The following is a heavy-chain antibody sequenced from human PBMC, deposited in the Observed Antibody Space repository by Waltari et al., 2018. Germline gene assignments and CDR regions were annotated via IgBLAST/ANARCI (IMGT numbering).Heavy chain of an antibody. V-gene: IGHV3-74*01. D-gene: IGHD5-12*01. Sequence: EVQLVESGGGLVQPGGSLRLYCAASGFTFGDYWMHWVRQPPGKGLEWVSRINSDGGYISYTDSVKGRFTISRDNAKNTLFLQLNSLRAEDTAVYYCARKGGRGYPYGPFYYDHWGQGTLVTVSP. CDR3: ARKGGRGYPYGPFYYDH. CDR1: GFTFGDYW. CDR2: INSDGGYI. J-gene: IGHJ4*02.